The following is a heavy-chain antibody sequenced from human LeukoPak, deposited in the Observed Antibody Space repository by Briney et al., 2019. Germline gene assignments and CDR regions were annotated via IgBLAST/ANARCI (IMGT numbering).Heavy chain of an antibody. Sequence: GESLRISCKTSGYSFTSYWIHWVRQMPGKELEWMGSIYPGDSDTRYSPSFQGQVTISADKSISTAYLQWSSLKASDTAMYYCARQVAGYSSGWYPIDYWGQGTLVTVSS. J-gene: IGHJ4*02. V-gene: IGHV5-51*01. CDR3: ARQVAGYSSGWYPIDY. CDR1: GYSFTSYW. D-gene: IGHD6-19*01. CDR2: IYPGDSDT.